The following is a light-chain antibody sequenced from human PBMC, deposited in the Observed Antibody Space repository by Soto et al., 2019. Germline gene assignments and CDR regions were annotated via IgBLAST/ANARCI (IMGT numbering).Light chain of an antibody. CDR2: GAS. CDR1: QSVRSN. V-gene: IGKV3-15*01. CDR3: QQYNTWPPIT. J-gene: IGKJ5*01. Sequence: GMTQSPATLSVSPGERVTLSCRASQSVRSNLAWYQQKPGQAPRLLIYGASTRATGLPARFSGSGSGTDFTLTISSLQSEDFAVYYCQQYNTWPPITFGQGTRLEIK.